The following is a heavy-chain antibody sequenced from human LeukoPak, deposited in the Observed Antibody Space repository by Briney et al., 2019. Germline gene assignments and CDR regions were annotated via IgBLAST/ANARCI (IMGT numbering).Heavy chain of an antibody. D-gene: IGHD1-26*01. J-gene: IGHJ4*02. Sequence: ASVKVSCKASGYTFTSYGISWVRQAPGQGLEWMGWISAYNGNANYAQKLQGRVTMTTDTSTSTAYMELRSLRSDDTAMYYCARDPQQLVGATGGGFNFWGQGTLVTVSS. CDR3: ARDPQQLVGATGGGFNF. CDR1: GYTFTSYG. CDR2: ISAYNGNA. V-gene: IGHV1-18*01.